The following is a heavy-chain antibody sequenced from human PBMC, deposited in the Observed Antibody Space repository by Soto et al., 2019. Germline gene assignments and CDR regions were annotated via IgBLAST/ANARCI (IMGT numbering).Heavy chain of an antibody. D-gene: IGHD3-3*01. CDR1: GYTFTSYY. V-gene: IGHV1-46*01. J-gene: IGHJ5*02. CDR3: ATFDPYTVFGVLTWSNWFAP. Sequence: ASVKVSCKAPGYTFTSYYMHWVRQAPGQGLEWMGRINPSDGSTSYAQKFQGRVTMTEDTSTNTAYMELSSLRSEDTAVYYCATFDPYTVFGVLTWSNWFAPWGQGTLVTVSS. CDR2: INPSDGST.